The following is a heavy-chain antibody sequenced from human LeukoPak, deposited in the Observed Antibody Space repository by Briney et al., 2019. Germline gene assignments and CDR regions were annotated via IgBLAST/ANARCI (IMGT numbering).Heavy chain of an antibody. CDR3: ASLGVDWFDP. Sequence: PSQTLSLTCTVSDGSISSASYYWSWIRQPAGEGLEWIGRIYTSGSTHYNPSLKSRLTMSVDTSKSQFSLNLNSVTAADTAVYYCASLGVDWFDPWGQGTLVTVSS. CDR2: IYTSGST. V-gene: IGHV4-61*02. J-gene: IGHJ5*02. D-gene: IGHD2-21*01. CDR1: DGSISSASYY.